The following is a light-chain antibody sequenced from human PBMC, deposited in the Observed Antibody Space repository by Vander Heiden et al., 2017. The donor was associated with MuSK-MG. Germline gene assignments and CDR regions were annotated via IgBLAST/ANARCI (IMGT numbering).Light chain of an antibody. CDR1: QSVSST. V-gene: IGKV3-15*01. Sequence: EIVMTQSPATLSVSPGERVTLSCRASQSVSSTLAWYQQIVGQAPRLLIYGASTRAIGIPARFSGSGSGTEFTLTISSLQSEDYAVYYCQQYNNWLYTFGQGTNLEIK. J-gene: IGKJ2*01. CDR3: QQYNNWLYT. CDR2: GAS.